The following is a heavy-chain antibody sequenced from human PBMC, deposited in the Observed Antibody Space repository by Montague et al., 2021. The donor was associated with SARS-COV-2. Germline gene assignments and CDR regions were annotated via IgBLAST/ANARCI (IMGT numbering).Heavy chain of an antibody. D-gene: IGHD3-10*01. CDR3: LNYHGSGSYGDF. J-gene: IGHJ4*02. Sequence: SLRLSCAASGFTFSTYAMTWVRQAPGKGLEWVSSISASGVRTHYPDSVKGRFTISRDNSKNTLYLQMRSLRAEDTAVYFCLNYHGSGSYGDFWGQGTLVTVSP. CDR1: GFTFSTYA. CDR2: ISASGVRT. V-gene: IGHV3-23*01.